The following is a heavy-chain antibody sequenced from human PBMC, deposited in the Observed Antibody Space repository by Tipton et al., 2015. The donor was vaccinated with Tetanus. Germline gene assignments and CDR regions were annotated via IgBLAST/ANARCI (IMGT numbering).Heavy chain of an antibody. CDR2: IKEDGSET. Sequence: GSLRLSCEGSGFSFSTFWMTWVRQAPGKGLEWVATIKEDGSETYYVDSVKGRFTISRDDSKSVAYLQMNSLKTEDTAVYYCSRDPNVDVVVVEPYDAFDIWGQGTMVTVSS. CDR1: GFSFSTFW. D-gene: IGHD2-15*01. V-gene: IGHV3-7*03. J-gene: IGHJ3*02. CDR3: SRDPNVDVVVVEPYDAFDI.